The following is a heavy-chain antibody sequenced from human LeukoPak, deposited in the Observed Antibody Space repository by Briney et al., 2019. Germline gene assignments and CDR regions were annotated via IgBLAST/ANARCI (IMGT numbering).Heavy chain of an antibody. D-gene: IGHD3-10*01. CDR3: ARDGSGNYGFDY. V-gene: IGHV4-59*01. Sequence: SETLSLTCSVSGDSITGYYWSWIRQPPGKGLEWIGYIYYSGSTNYNPSLKSRVTISVDTSKNQLSLKLSSVTAADTAVYYCARDGSGNYGFDYWGQGTLVTVSS. J-gene: IGHJ4*02. CDR2: IYYSGST. CDR1: GDSITGYY.